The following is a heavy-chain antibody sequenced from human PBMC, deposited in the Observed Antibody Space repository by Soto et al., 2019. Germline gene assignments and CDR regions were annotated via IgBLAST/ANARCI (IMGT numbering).Heavy chain of an antibody. Sequence: ASVKVSCKASGYTFTSYYMHWVRQAPGQGLEWMGIINPSGGSTSYAQKFQGRVTMTRDTSTSTVYMELSSLRSEDTAVYYCAADRITIFGVAQSDAFDIWGQGTMVTVSS. D-gene: IGHD3-3*01. CDR3: AADRITIFGVAQSDAFDI. J-gene: IGHJ3*02. CDR1: GYTFTSYY. CDR2: INPSGGST. V-gene: IGHV1-46*01.